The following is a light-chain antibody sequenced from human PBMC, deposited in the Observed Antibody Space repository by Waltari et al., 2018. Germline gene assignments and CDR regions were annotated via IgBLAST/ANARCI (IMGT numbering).Light chain of an antibody. J-gene: IGKJ2*01. CDR2: GAS. Sequence: EIVLTQSPGTLSLSPGERANLSCRASQSVSSSYSAWYQQKPGQAPRLLIFGASSRATGIPDRFSGSGSGTYFTLTISRLDPEDFAVYYCQQYGSSPPAYTFGQGTKREIK. V-gene: IGKV3-20*01. CDR3: QQYGSSPPAYT. CDR1: QSVSSSY.